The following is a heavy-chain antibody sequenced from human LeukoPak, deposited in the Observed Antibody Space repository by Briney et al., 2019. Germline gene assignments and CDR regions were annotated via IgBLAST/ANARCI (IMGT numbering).Heavy chain of an antibody. CDR3: ARIDAVTRGFDY. Sequence: GGSLRLSCAASGFTFSKYWMTWVRQAPGEGLEWVAKIKPDGSEKNYVDSVKGRFTISRDNAKNSLYLQMNSLRAEDTAVYYCARIDAVTRGFDYWGQGTLVTVSS. CDR1: GFTFSKYW. J-gene: IGHJ4*02. V-gene: IGHV3-7*01. CDR2: IKPDGSEK. D-gene: IGHD4-17*01.